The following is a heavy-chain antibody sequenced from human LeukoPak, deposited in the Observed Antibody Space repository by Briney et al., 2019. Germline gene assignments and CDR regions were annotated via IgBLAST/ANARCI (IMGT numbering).Heavy chain of an antibody. CDR1: GFTFSSYS. Sequence: GGSLRLSCAASGFTFSSYSMNWVRQAPGKGLEWVSPISSSSSYIYYADSVKGRFTISRDNAKNSLYLQMNSLRAEDTAVYYCARGSSGSYSDWFDPWGQGTLVTVSS. CDR2: ISSSSSYI. CDR3: ARGSSGSYSDWFDP. V-gene: IGHV3-21*01. J-gene: IGHJ5*02. D-gene: IGHD1-26*01.